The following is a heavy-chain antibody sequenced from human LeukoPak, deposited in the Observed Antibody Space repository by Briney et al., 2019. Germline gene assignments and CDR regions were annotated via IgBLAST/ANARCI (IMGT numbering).Heavy chain of an antibody. CDR2: ISAYNDNT. Sequence: ASVKVSCKASGYTFTNYGISWVRQAPGQGLEWMGWISAYNDNTNYVRKFQGRVTMTTDTSTSTAYMELRSLSPDDTAVYYCARDQPGDTLSEYWGQGTLVTVSS. V-gene: IGHV1-18*01. CDR3: ARDQPGDTLSEY. J-gene: IGHJ4*02. CDR1: GYTFTNYG. D-gene: IGHD2-21*02.